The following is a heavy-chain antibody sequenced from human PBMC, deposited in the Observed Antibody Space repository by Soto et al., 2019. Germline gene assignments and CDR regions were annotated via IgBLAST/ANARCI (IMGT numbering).Heavy chain of an antibody. V-gene: IGHV3-23*01. D-gene: IGHD6-13*01. CDR1: GFTFSSYA. CDR3: AKAPYSSSWYGEDYFDY. CDR2: ISGSGGST. J-gene: IGHJ4*02. Sequence: GGSLRLSCAASGFTFSSYAMSWVRQAPGKGLEWVSAISGSGGSTYYADSVKGRFTISRDNSKNTLYLQMNSLRAEDTAVYYCAKAPYSSSWYGEDYFDYWGQGTLVTVSS.